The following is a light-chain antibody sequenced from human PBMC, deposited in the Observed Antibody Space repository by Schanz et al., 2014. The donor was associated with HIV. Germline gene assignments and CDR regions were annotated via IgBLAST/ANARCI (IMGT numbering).Light chain of an antibody. Sequence: DIVLTQSPDSLAVSLGERATINCKSSQSVLYSSNNKNYLAWYQQKPGQPPKLLIYWASTRESGVPDRFSGSGSGTDFTLTITNLQAEDVAVYFCQQYSLSHTHTFGQGTKLEIK. CDR2: WAS. J-gene: IGKJ2*01. CDR3: QQYSLSHTHT. V-gene: IGKV4-1*01. CDR1: QSVLYSSNNKNY.